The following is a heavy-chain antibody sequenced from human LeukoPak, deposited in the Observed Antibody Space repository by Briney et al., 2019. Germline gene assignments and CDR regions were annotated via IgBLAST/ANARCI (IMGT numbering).Heavy chain of an antibody. V-gene: IGHV4-38-2*01. D-gene: IGHD2/OR15-2a*01. CDR3: ARRDSIMKD. CDR2: IYRNGNT. J-gene: IGHJ4*02. Sequence: PSETLSLTCAVSGYSINSGYYWGWIRQPPGKGLVWIGSIYRNGNTYYNPSLKSRVTMSADTSRNQFSLKLSSVTAADTAVYYCARRDSIMKDWGQGTLVTVSS. CDR1: GYSINSGYY.